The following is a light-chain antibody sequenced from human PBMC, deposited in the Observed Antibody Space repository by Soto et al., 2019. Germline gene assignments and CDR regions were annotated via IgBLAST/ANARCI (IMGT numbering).Light chain of an antibody. Sequence: EIVVTQSPGTLSFFPGERATLSCRASQSVSSTYFAWYRQKPGQPPSLLIYGASNRATGVPDRFSGSGSGPDFTLTINSLEPEDFALYYCQQYISSLPGFTFGPATTGEIK. V-gene: IGKV3-20*01. J-gene: IGKJ3*01. CDR2: GAS. CDR3: QQYISSLPGFT. CDR1: QSVSSTY.